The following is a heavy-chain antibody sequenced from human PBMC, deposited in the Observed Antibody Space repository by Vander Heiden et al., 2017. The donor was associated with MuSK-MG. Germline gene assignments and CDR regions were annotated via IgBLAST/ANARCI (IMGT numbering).Heavy chain of an antibody. D-gene: IGHD3-9*01. Sequence: QVQLQQWGAGLLKPSETLSLTCAVYGGSFSGYYWSWIRQPPGKGLEWIGEINHSGSTNYNPSLKSRVTISVDTSKNQFSLKLSSVTAADTAVYYCARGIRGDVLRYFDWLFTYYFDYWGQGTLVTVSS. CDR2: INHSGST. CDR3: ARGIRGDVLRYFDWLFTYYFDY. CDR1: GGSFSGYY. V-gene: IGHV4-34*01. J-gene: IGHJ4*02.